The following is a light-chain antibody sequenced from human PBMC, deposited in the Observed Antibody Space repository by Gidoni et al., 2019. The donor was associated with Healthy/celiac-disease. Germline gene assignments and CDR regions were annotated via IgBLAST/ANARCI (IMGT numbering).Light chain of an antibody. CDR1: QGISSY. J-gene: IGKJ1*01. Sequence: AIRMTQSPSSFSASTGDRVTITWRASQGISSYLAWYQQKPGKAPKLLIYAASTLQSGVPSRFSGSGSGTDFTLTISCLQSEDCATYYCQQYYSYPPWTFGQGTKVEIK. CDR3: QQYYSYPPWT. CDR2: AAS. V-gene: IGKV1-8*01.